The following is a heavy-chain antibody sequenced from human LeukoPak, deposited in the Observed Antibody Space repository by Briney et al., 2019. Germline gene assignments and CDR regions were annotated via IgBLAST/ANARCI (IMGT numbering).Heavy chain of an antibody. D-gene: IGHD2/OR15-2a*01. V-gene: IGHV4-59*01. CDR3: SRASPGAIYYYGMDV. J-gene: IGHJ6*02. Sequence: PSETLSLTCTVSGASISKSYWSWIRQPPGKELEWIGCTFNSGSTRYNPSLGSRVTTSEDTSRNQFSLRLTSVTAADTATYYCSRASPGAIYYYGMDVWGQGTTVTVSS. CDR2: TFNSGST. CDR1: GASISKSY.